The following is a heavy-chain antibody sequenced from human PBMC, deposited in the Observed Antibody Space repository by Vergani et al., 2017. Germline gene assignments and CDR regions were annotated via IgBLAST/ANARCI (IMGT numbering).Heavy chain of an antibody. J-gene: IGHJ4*02. CDR3: ARGPPARRSSGWFVHY. Sequence: QLQLQESGPGLVKPSETLSLTCTVSGGSISSSSYYWGWIRQPPGKGLEWIGSIYYSGSTYYNPSLKSRVTISVDTSKNQFSLKLRSVTAADTAVYYCARGPPARRSSGWFVHYWGQGTLVTVSS. CDR2: IYYSGST. D-gene: IGHD6-19*01. CDR1: GGSISSSSYY. V-gene: IGHV4-39*01.